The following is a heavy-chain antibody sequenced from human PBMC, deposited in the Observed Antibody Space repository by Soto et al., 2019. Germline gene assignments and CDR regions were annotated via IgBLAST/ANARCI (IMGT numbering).Heavy chain of an antibody. D-gene: IGHD3-22*01. CDR3: ARLPYYYDSSGYFGFDY. CDR1: GGSIISYY. Sequence: SETLCLTCTVSGGSIISYYWSCIRQPPGKGLEWIGYIYYSGSTNYNPSLKSRVTISVDTSKNQFSLKLSSVTAADTAVYFCARLPYYYDSSGYFGFDYWGQGTLVTVSS. J-gene: IGHJ4*02. CDR2: IYYSGST. V-gene: IGHV4-59*01.